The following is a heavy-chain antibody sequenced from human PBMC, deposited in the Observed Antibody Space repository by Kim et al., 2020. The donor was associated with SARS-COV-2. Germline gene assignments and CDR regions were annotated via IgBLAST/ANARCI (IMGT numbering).Heavy chain of an antibody. CDR2: IRSKAYGGTT. J-gene: IGHJ3*02. D-gene: IGHD4-17*01. V-gene: IGHV3-49*03. Sequence: GGSLRLSCTASGFTFGDYAMSWFRQAPGKGLEWVGFIRSKAYGGTTEYAASVKGRFTISRDDSKSIAYLQMNSLKTEDTAVYYCTRAFVYGGNDAFDIWGQGTMVTVSS. CDR1: GFTFGDYA. CDR3: TRAFVYGGNDAFDI.